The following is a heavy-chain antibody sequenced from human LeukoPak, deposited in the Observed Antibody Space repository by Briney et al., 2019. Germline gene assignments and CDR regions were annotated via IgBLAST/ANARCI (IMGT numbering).Heavy chain of an antibody. Sequence: PSETLSLTCTVSGGSISSGSDYWSWIRQPAGKGLEWIGRIDSSGSTSYNPSLKSRLTISVDTSKNQFSLKLSSVTAADTAVYYCARGPGWNDDHWGQGTLVTVSS. CDR2: IDSSGST. D-gene: IGHD1-1*01. CDR1: GGSISSGSDY. V-gene: IGHV4-61*02. CDR3: ARGPGWNDDH. J-gene: IGHJ4*02.